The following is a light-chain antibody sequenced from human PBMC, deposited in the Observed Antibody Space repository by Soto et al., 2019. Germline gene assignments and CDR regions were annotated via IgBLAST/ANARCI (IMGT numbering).Light chain of an antibody. CDR3: QQYPWT. CDR2: DAS. V-gene: IGKV1-5*01. Sequence: DIQMTQSPSNLSASVGDRVTITCRASQSISSWLAWYQQKPGKAPKLLIYDASSLESGVPSRFSGSGSGTEFTLTISSLQPDDFATYYCQQYPWTFGQGTKVEIK. J-gene: IGKJ1*01. CDR1: QSISSW.